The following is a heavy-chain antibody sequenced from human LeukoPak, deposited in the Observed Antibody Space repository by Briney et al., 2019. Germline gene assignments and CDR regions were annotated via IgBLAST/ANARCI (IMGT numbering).Heavy chain of an antibody. V-gene: IGHV1-18*01. J-gene: IGHJ6*02. D-gene: IGHD4-17*01. Sequence: GASVKVSCKASGYTFNRYGISWVRQAPGQGREWMGWISTYDGNTQYAQNLQGRVTMTTDTSTSTAYMELRSRRSDDTAVYYCARGTTIYDGMDVWGQGTTVTVSS. CDR1: GYTFNRYG. CDR3: ARGTTIYDGMDV. CDR2: ISTYDGNT.